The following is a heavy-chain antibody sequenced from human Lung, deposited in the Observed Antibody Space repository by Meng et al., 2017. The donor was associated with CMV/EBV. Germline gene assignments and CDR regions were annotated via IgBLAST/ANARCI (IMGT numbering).Heavy chain of an antibody. CDR1: GYTXNTYG. J-gene: IGHJ6*02. CDR2: ISPYTGNT. V-gene: IGHV1-18*01. Sequence: ASXXVSXKASGYTXNTYGLSWARQAPGQGLEWMAWISPYTGNTKFAQKFQGRVTMTTDISTTTAYMELTSLRSDDTAVYYCARDGTQGVVIVIPGSTSMDLXGQGXTVTVSS. D-gene: IGHD2/OR15-2a*01. CDR3: ARDGTQGVVIVIPGSTSMDL.